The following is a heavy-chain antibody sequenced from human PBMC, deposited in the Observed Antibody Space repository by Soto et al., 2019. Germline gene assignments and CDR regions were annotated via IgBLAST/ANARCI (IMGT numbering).Heavy chain of an antibody. CDR2: IYPGDSDT. CDR3: ARHREGFYYYYYGMDV. J-gene: IGHJ6*02. D-gene: IGHD1-26*01. Sequence: PGESLKISCKGSGYSFTSYWIGWVRQMPGKGLEWMGIIYPGDSDTRYGPSFQGQVTISADKSISTAYLQWSSLKASDTAMYYCARHREGFYYYYYGMDVWGQGTTVTVSS. CDR1: GYSFTSYW. V-gene: IGHV5-51*01.